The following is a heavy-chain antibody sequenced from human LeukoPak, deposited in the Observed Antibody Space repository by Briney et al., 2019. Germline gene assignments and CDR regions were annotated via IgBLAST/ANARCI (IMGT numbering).Heavy chain of an antibody. V-gene: IGHV3-15*01. CDR3: TTDLNDYVWGSYRSDYFDY. Sequence: SGGSLRLSCAASGFTFSSYAMSWVRQAPGKGLEWVGRIKSKTDGGTTDYAAPVKGRFTISRDDSKNTLYLQMNSLKTEDTAVYYCTTDLNDYVWGSYRSDYFDYWGQGTLVTVSS. D-gene: IGHD3-16*02. CDR1: GFTFSSYA. J-gene: IGHJ4*02. CDR2: IKSKTDGGTT.